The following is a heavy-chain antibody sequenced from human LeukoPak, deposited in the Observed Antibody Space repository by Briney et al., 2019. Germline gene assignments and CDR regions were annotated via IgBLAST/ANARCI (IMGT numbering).Heavy chain of an antibody. CDR3: ARHRSGWLQSSFDY. Sequence: KTSETLSLTCTVSGGSISSSSYYWGWIRQPPGKGLEWIGSIYYSGSTYYNPSLKSRVTISVDTSKNQFSLKLSSVTAADTAVYYCARHRSGWLQSSFDYWGQGTLVTVSS. CDR1: GGSISSSSYY. CDR2: IYYSGST. J-gene: IGHJ4*02. D-gene: IGHD5-24*01. V-gene: IGHV4-39*01.